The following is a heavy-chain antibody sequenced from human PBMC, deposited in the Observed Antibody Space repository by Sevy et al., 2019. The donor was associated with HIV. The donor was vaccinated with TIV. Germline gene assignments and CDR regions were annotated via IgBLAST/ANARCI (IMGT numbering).Heavy chain of an antibody. CDR3: AGRPVAGTGYYYGMDV. D-gene: IGHD6-19*01. V-gene: IGHV5-51*01. CDR2: IYPGDSDT. CDR1: GYSFTSYW. Sequence: GESLKISCKGSGYSFTSYWIGWVRQMPGKGLEWMGIIYPGDSDTRYSPSFQGQVTISADKSISTAYLQWSSLKASDTAMYYCAGRPVAGTGYYYGMDVWGQGTTVTVSS. J-gene: IGHJ6*02.